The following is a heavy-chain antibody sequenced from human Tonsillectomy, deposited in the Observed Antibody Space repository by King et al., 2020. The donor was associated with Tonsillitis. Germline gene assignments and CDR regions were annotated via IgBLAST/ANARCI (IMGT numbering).Heavy chain of an antibody. CDR3: ARVRYCSGGTCYLHDAFDI. D-gene: IGHD2-15*01. CDR1: GDSVSSNSAA. CDR2: TYYRSRWYN. Sequence: VQLKQSGPGLVKPSQTLSLTCAISGDSVSSNSAAWNWIRQSPSRGLEWLGRTYYRSRWYNDYAVSVKSRITINPDTSKNQFSLQLNSVTPEDAAVYYCARVRYCSGGTCYLHDAFDIWGQGTMVTVSS. V-gene: IGHV6-1*01. J-gene: IGHJ3*02.